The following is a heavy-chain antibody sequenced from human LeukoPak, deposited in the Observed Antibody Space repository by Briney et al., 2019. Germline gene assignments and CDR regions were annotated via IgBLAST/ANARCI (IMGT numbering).Heavy chain of an antibody. D-gene: IGHD1-7*01. V-gene: IGHV4-4*07. J-gene: IGHJ6*03. CDR3: ARGWNYHPTHSHFPQFRHV. Sequence: RSETLSLTCIVAGASTSMYYWSWIRPPAGKGIEWNGRIHIHGSPNYISSLTSRVAISIDTSNNQFSLKLKSVAAADTAVYYCARGWNYHPTHSHFPQFRHVWDKEPTVSVS. CDR1: GASTSMYY. CDR2: IHIHGSP.